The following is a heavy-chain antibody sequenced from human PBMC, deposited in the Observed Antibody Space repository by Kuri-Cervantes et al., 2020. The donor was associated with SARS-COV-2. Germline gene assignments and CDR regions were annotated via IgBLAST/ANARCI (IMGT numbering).Heavy chain of an antibody. CDR1: GFTFSSHA. CDR3: ARDFPEYQLPFDTHADY. CDR2: ISFDGTKQ. D-gene: IGHD2-2*01. Sequence: GGSLRLSCAASGFTFSSHAMYWVRQAPGKGLEWVAAISFDGTKQNYADSVKGRFTISRDNSKNTLYLQMNSLRAEDTAVYYCARDFPEYQLPFDTHADYWGQGTLVTVSS. J-gene: IGHJ4*02. V-gene: IGHV3-30-3*01.